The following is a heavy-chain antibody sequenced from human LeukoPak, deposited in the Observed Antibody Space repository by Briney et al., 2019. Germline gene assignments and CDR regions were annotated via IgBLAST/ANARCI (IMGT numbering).Heavy chain of an antibody. CDR2: IGAYNGDT. J-gene: IGHJ4*02. CDR1: GYTFTSFG. Sequence: ASVKVSCKPSGYTFTSFGISWVRQAPGQGLEWMGRIGAYNGDTNYAQKFQGRVTMTTDTSTSTAYMDLRSLRSDDTAVYYCTRDHCRGDNCPSFDYWGQGTLVTVSS. D-gene: IGHD2-15*01. V-gene: IGHV1-18*04. CDR3: TRDHCRGDNCPSFDY.